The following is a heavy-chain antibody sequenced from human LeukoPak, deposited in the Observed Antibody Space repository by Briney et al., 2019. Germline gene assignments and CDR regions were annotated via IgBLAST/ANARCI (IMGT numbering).Heavy chain of an antibody. Sequence: GGSLRLSCAASEFRFEDYAMHWVRQVPGKGLEWVSSISGNSGFIDYVDSVKGRFTISRDNAKKSLYLQMNSLRAEDTALYYCAKDKRHYDFWSGYYTGGYFDYWGQGTLVTVSS. CDR3: AKDKRHYDFWSGYYTGGYFDY. CDR2: ISGNSGFI. CDR1: EFRFEDYA. J-gene: IGHJ4*02. V-gene: IGHV3-9*01. D-gene: IGHD3-3*01.